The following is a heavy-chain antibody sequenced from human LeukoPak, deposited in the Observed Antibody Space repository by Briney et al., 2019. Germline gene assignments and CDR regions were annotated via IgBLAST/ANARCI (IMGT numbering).Heavy chain of an antibody. CDR2: IYYTGST. CDR1: GGSISSSSFY. J-gene: IGHJ5*02. V-gene: IGHV4-39*01. D-gene: IGHD2-15*01. CDR3: ARQVVGRNWFDP. Sequence: NPSETLSLTCIVSGGSISSSSFYWGWIRQPPGKGLEWIGTIYYTGSTYCDPSLRSRLAISIDTSKNHFSLKLSSVSAADTAVYYCARQVVGRNWFDPWGQGTLVIVSS.